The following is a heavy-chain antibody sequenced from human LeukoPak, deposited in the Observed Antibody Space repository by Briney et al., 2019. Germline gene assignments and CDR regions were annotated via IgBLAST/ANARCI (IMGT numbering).Heavy chain of an antibody. V-gene: IGHV4-59*01. Sequence: SETLSLTCTVSGGSISSYYWSWIRQPPGKGLEWIGYIYHSGSTNYNPSLKSRVTISVDTSKNQFSLKLSSVTAADTAVYYCARDVYYYDSSGYYLNWFDPWGQGTLVTVSS. CDR3: ARDVYYYDSSGYYLNWFDP. J-gene: IGHJ5*02. CDR1: GGSISSYY. D-gene: IGHD3-22*01. CDR2: IYHSGST.